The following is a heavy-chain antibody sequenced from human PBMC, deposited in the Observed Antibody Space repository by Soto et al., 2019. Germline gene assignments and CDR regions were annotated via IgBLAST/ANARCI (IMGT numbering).Heavy chain of an antibody. CDR2: IWYDGSNK. D-gene: IGHD3-22*01. CDR3: ARRGVDRSGRDTYYFDY. V-gene: IGHV3-33*01. J-gene: IGHJ4*02. CDR1: GFTFSSYG. Sequence: QVQLVESGGGVVQPGRSLRLSCAASGFTFSSYGMHWVRQAPGKGLEWVAVIWYDGSNKYYADSVKGRFTISRDNSKNTLYLQMNTLRAEDTAVYYCARRGVDRSGRDTYYFDYWGQGTLVTVSS.